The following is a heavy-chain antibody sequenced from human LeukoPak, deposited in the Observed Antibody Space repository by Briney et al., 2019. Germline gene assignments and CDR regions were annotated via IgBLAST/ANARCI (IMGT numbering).Heavy chain of an antibody. V-gene: IGHV3-53*01. CDR3: AGTLAYYDFWSGPGADAFDI. J-gene: IGHJ3*02. Sequence: PGGSLRLSCAASGVTVSNNHMSWVRQAPGKGLEWVSIIYSGGNTYYADYVKGRFTISRDNSKNTLYLQMNSLRAEDTAVYYCAGTLAYYDFWSGPGADAFDIWGQGTMVTVSS. CDR2: IYSGGNT. D-gene: IGHD3-3*01. CDR1: GVTVSNNH.